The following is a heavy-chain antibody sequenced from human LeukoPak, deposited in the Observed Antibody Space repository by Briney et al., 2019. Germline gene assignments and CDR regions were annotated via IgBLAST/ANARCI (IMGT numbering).Heavy chain of an antibody. J-gene: IGHJ2*01. Sequence: ASVKVSCKASGYTFTHHGITWVRQAPGQGLEWMGWISGYNGDTKYAQRFQGRVTMTTDTSTTTAYMDLRSLRFDDTAVYYCARDPSINSGWYQYFDLWGRGTLVTVSS. CDR2: ISGYNGDT. CDR3: ARDPSINSGWYQYFDL. CDR1: GYTFTHHG. D-gene: IGHD6-19*01. V-gene: IGHV1-18*01.